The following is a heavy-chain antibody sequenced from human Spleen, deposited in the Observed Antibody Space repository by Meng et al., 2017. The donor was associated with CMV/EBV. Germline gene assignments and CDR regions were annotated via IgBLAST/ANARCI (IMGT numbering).Heavy chain of an antibody. CDR3: AICSATAGWYSGSSWFDP. Sequence: VSSGAYYWSGIRQPPGKGLEWIGYVYFNGDTNYNPSLKSRLTISVDTSKNQFSLRLRSVIAADTAVYYCAICSATAGWYSGSSWFDPWGQGTLVTVSS. J-gene: IGHJ5*02. CDR1: VSSGAYY. V-gene: IGHV4-61*08. D-gene: IGHD6-19*01. CDR2: VYFNGDT.